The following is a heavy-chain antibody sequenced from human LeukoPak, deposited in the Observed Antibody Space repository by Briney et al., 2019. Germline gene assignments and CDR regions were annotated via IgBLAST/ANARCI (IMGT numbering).Heavy chain of an antibody. J-gene: IGHJ4*02. CDR1: GFTFSSYA. CDR2: ISYDGSNK. D-gene: IGHD4-23*01. Sequence: GGSLRLSCAASGFTFSSYAMHWVRQAPGKGLEWVAVISYDGSNKYYADSVKGRFTISRDNSKNTLYLQMNSLRAEDTAVYYCARFAPVAHYDYWGQGTLVTVSS. V-gene: IGHV3-30*04. CDR3: ARFAPVAHYDY.